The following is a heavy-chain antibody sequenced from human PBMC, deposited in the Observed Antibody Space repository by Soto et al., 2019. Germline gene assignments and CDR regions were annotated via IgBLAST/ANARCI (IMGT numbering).Heavy chain of an antibody. Sequence: SETLSLTCTVSGGSISSYYWSWIRQPPGKGLEWIGYIYYSGSTNYNPSLKSRVTISVDTSKNQFSLKLSSVTAADTAVYYCARAWDSSDPIYYWGQGTLVIVSS. J-gene: IGHJ4*02. CDR1: GGSISSYY. CDR3: ARAWDSSDPIYY. D-gene: IGHD6-25*01. CDR2: IYYSGST. V-gene: IGHV4-59*01.